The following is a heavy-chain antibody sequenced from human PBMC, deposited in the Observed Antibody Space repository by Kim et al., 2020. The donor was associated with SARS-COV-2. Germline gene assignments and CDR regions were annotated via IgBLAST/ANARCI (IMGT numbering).Heavy chain of an antibody. CDR2: IKQDGSEK. CDR3: ARDRGLGIAVPIDY. CDR1: GFTFSSYW. J-gene: IGHJ4*02. Sequence: GGSLRLSCAASGFTFSSYWMSWVRQAPGKGLEWVANIKQDGSEKYYVDSVKGRFTISRDNAKNSLYLQMNSLRAEDTAVYYCARDRGLGIAVPIDYWGQGTLVTVSS. D-gene: IGHD6-19*01. V-gene: IGHV3-7*01.